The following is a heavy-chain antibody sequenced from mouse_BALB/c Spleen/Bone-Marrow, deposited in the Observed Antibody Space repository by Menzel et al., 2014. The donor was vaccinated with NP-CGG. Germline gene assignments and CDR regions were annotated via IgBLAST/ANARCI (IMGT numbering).Heavy chain of an antibody. J-gene: IGHJ4*01. CDR2: ISSGGSYT. V-gene: IGHV5-6-4*01. D-gene: IGHD2-3*01. CDR3: TRDHDDGYYCYAMDY. CDR1: GFTFSSYT. Sequence: EVNLVESGGGLVTPGGSLKLSCAASGFTFSSYTMSWVRQTPEKRLEWVATISSGGSYTYYPDRLTGRFTISRDNAKNTQYLRMSRLKTEDTAMYYCTRDHDDGYYCYAMDYWGQGTSVTVSS.